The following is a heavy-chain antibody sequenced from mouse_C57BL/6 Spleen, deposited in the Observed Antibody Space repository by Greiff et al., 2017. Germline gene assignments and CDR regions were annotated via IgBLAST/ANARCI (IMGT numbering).Heavy chain of an antibody. CDR3: ARPHPSYGNTWFAY. V-gene: IGHV1-80*01. CDR1: GYAFSSYW. CDR2: IYPGDGDT. J-gene: IGHJ3*01. Sequence: VQGVESGAELVQPGASVKISCKASGYAFSSYWMNWVKQRPGKGLEWIGQIYPGDGDTNYNGKFKGKAPLTADKSSSTAYMQLSSLTSEDSAVYFCARPHPSYGNTWFAYWGQGTLVTVAA. D-gene: IGHD2-1*01.